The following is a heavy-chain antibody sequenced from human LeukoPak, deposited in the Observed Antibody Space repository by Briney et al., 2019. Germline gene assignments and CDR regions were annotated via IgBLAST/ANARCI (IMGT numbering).Heavy chain of an antibody. Sequence: GASAKVSCKASGYTFTSYGISWVRQAPGQGLEWMGWISAYNGNTNYAQKLQGRVTMTTDTSTSTAYMELRSLRSDDTAVYYCARDYCSSTSCYTGGFDYWGQGTLVTVSS. D-gene: IGHD2-2*02. J-gene: IGHJ4*02. CDR1: GYTFTSYG. V-gene: IGHV1-18*01. CDR2: ISAYNGNT. CDR3: ARDYCSSTSCYTGGFDY.